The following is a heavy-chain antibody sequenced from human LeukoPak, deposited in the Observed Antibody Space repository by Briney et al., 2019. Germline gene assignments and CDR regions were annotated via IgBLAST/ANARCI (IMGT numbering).Heavy chain of an antibody. V-gene: IGHV3-23*01. J-gene: IGHJ4*02. Sequence: GGSLRLSCAASGFSFSSYCMSWVRQPPGKGLEWVSDISGSGGSTYYADSMKGRFTISRDNSNNTLYLQMNSLRAEYTAVYYCARRNMVRGVIHRELDYWGQGTLVTVSS. CDR1: GFSFSSYC. CDR2: ISGSGGST. D-gene: IGHD3-10*01. CDR3: ARRNMVRGVIHRELDY.